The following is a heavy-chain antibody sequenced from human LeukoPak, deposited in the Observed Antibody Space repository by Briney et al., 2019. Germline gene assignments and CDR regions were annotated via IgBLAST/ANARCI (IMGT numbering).Heavy chain of an antibody. CDR1: GGSFSGYY. CDR2: INHSGST. CDR3: ARGRGDSSGYYHFEY. D-gene: IGHD3-22*01. Sequence: SETLSLTCAVYGGSFSGYYWSWIRQPPGKGLEWIGEINHSGSTNYNPSLKSRVTISVDTSKNQFSLKLSSVTAADTAVYYCARGRGDSSGYYHFEYWGQGTLVTVSS. J-gene: IGHJ4*02. V-gene: IGHV4-34*01.